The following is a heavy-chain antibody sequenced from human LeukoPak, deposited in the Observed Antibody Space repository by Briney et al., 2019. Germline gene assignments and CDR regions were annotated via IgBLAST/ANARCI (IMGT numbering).Heavy chain of an antibody. D-gene: IGHD3-3*01. Sequence: PSETLSLTCTVSGGSISSSSYYWSWIRQPPGKGLEWIGYISDSGSTNYNPSLKSRVTISVDTSKNKFSLKLSSVTAADTAVYYCARVIMSSLYYYYMDVWGKGTTSPSP. J-gene: IGHJ6*03. CDR1: GGSISSSSYY. V-gene: IGHV4-61*01. CDR2: ISDSGST. CDR3: ARVIMSSLYYYYMDV.